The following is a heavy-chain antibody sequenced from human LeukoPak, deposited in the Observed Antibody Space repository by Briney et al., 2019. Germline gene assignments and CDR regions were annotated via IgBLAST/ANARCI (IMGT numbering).Heavy chain of an antibody. CDR3: ARSNDAFDI. CDR2: IYSGGST. Sequence: GGSLRLSCAASGFTVSSNYLNWVRQAPGKGLEWVSIIYSGGSTFYADSVKGRFTISRDNSKNTLHLQMNSLRAEDTAVYYCARSNDAFDIWGQGTMVTVSS. CDR1: GFTVSSNY. V-gene: IGHV3-53*01. J-gene: IGHJ3*02. D-gene: IGHD5/OR15-5a*01.